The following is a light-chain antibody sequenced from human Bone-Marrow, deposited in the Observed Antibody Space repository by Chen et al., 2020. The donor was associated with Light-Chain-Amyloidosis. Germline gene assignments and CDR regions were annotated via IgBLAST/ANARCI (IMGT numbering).Light chain of an antibody. Sequence: EIVLTQSPATLSLSPGERATLSCRASQSVTSFIACYQQKPGQAPRLLIYDVSKRANGIPARFSGSGSGTDFTLTITSLEPEDFAIYYCQQCSDWPLTFGGGTKLEIK. CDR1: QSVTSF. CDR2: DVS. V-gene: IGKV3-11*01. J-gene: IGKJ4*01. CDR3: QQCSDWPLT.